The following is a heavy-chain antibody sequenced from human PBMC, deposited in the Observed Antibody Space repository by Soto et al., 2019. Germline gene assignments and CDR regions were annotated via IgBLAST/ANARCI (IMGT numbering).Heavy chain of an antibody. CDR1: GFSLSTSGVG. CDR2: IYWDDDK. V-gene: IGHV2-5*02. J-gene: IGHJ5*02. CDR3: AHSRIVGARSTWFDP. Sequence: GSGPTLVNPTQTLTLTCTFSGFSLSTSGVGVGWIRQPPGKALEWLALIYWDDDKRYSPSPKSRLTITKDTSKNQVVLTMTNMDPVDTATYYCAHSRIVGARSTWFDPWGQGTLVTVSS. D-gene: IGHD1-26*01.